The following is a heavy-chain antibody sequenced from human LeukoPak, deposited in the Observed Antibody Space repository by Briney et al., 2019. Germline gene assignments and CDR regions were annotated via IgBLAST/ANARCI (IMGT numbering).Heavy chain of an antibody. CDR2: IYTSGST. Sequence: SETLSLTCTVSGGSISSYYWSWIRQPAGKGLEWIGRIYTSGSTNYNPSLKSRVTMSVDTSKNQFSLKLSSVAAADTAVYYCARDGSDSSGWFLVDYWGQGTLVTVSS. V-gene: IGHV4-4*07. J-gene: IGHJ4*02. CDR3: ARDGSDSSGWFLVDY. CDR1: GGSISSYY. D-gene: IGHD6-19*01.